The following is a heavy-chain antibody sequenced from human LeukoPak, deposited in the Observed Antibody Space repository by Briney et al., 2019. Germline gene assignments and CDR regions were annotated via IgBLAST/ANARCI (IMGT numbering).Heavy chain of an antibody. V-gene: IGHV4-39*01. CDR2: IYYSGST. CDR1: GGSISSSNYY. Sequence: SETLSLTCTVSGGSISSSNYYWGWICQPPGKGLEWFGNIYYSGSTYYNPSLMSRVTISVDTSKNQFSLKLSSVTAADTAVYYXXRHXXXYGSGSYYIDXXGQGXLVTVXX. D-gene: IGHD3-10*01. J-gene: IGHJ4*02. CDR3: XRHXXXYGSGSYYIDX.